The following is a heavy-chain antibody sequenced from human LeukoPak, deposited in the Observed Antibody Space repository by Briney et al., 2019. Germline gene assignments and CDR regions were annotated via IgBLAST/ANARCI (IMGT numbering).Heavy chain of an antibody. Sequence: ASLKVSCKASGYTFTRYHMHWVRQAPGQGLEWMGWINPNSGGTNYAQKFQGRVTMTRDTSISTAYMELSRLRSDDTAVYYCARAAPVDYWGQGTLVTVSS. CDR2: INPNSGGT. V-gene: IGHV1-2*02. J-gene: IGHJ4*02. CDR3: ARAAPVDY. CDR1: GYTFTRYH.